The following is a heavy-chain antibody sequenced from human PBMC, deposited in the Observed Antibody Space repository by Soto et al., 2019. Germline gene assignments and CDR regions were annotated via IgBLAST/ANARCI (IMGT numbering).Heavy chain of an antibody. J-gene: IGHJ5*02. CDR3: AKDLVESGWSTWFDH. CDR2: ISAGGGKT. Sequence: EVQLLESGGGLVQPGGSLRMSCVGSGFTFSSYAMSWVRQTPGKGLEWVSDISAGGGKTYYADFVKGRFTISRDNTKNTLYLQMNSLRADDTALYYGAKDLVESGWSTWFDHRGQGNLVTVSS. CDR1: GFTFSSYA. V-gene: IGHV3-23*01. D-gene: IGHD6-19*01.